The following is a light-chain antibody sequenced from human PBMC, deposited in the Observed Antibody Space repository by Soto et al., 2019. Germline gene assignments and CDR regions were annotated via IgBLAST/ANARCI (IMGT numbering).Light chain of an antibody. J-gene: IGLJ1*01. CDR2: DVS. CDR3: SSYTSSSTYV. Sequence: ALTQPPSVSGSPGQSVAISCTGTSSDVGNSNGVSWYQQPPGTAPKLMIYDVSNRPSGVPDRFSGSKSGNTASLTISGLQAEDEADYYCSSYTSSSTYVFGTGTKVTVL. V-gene: IGLV2-18*02. CDR1: SSDVGNSNG.